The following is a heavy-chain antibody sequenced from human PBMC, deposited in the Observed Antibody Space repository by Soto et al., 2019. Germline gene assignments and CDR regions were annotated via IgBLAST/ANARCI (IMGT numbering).Heavy chain of an antibody. CDR1: GGCISSSNW. V-gene: IGHV4-4*02. CDR2: IYHSGST. J-gene: IGHJ6*02. Sequence: QVQLQESGPGMVKPSGTLSLTCAVSGGCISSSNWWSWVRQPPGKGLEWIGEIYHSGSTNYNPSLKSRVTISVDKSKNQFSLKLSSVTAADTAVYYSARARETVGATPYYGMDVWGQGTTVTVSS. CDR3: ARARETVGATPYYGMDV. D-gene: IGHD1-26*01.